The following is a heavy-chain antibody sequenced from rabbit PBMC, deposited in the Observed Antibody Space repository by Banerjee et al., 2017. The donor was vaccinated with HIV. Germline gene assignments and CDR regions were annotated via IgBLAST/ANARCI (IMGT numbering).Heavy chain of an antibody. CDR1: GFSLSNNYV. CDR2: IYAGSSGST. Sequence: QSLQESGGGLFQPGGSLALTCKASGFSLSNNYVMCWVRQAPGKGLEWIACIYAGSSGSTHYASWAKGRFTISKTSSTTVTLQMTSLTAADTATYFCARDDNYGGDGYAHFNLWGPGTLVTVS. D-gene: IGHD6-1*01. CDR3: ARDDNYGGDGYAHFNL. V-gene: IGHV1S40*01. J-gene: IGHJ4*01.